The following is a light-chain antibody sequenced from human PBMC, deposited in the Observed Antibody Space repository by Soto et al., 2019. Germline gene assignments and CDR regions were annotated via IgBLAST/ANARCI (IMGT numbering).Light chain of an antibody. Sequence: EDVFTESPDTLSLSPWDTATLSCRASQSVYRYVSWYQQKVGQAPRLLIYDAYSRGTGVGARFTGSGSATDFSLTITSLEPEDFAVYFCQQRGKWPSIFGSGTKVDIK. J-gene: IGKJ2*02. V-gene: IGKV3-11*01. CDR3: QQRGKWPSI. CDR1: QSVYRY. CDR2: DAY.